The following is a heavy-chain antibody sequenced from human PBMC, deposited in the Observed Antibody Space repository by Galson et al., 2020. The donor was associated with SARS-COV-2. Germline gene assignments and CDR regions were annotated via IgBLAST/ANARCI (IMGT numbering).Heavy chain of an antibody. Sequence: GGSLRLSCAASGFTFSMYVMSWVRQAPGKGLEWVSSISGSGGNTYYAGSVQGRFTISRDNFKSTLYLQMSSLRVEDTATYYCAKDSGGSYAVRSAARNTDDNWMDPWGQGALGTVSS. D-gene: IGHD3-16*01. CDR2: ISGSGGNT. J-gene: IGHJ5*02. V-gene: IGHV3-23*01. CDR1: GFTFSMYV. CDR3: AKDSGGSYAVRSAARNTDDNWMDP.